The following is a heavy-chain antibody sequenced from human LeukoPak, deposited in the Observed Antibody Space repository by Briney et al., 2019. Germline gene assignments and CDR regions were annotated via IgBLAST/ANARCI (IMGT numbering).Heavy chain of an antibody. CDR2: ISSSSSNI. D-gene: IGHD6-19*01. CDR3: ARAVAGSPAGSVDI. J-gene: IGHJ3*02. V-gene: IGHV3-21*01. CDR1: GFTFSSYS. Sequence: GGSLRLSCAASGFTFSSYSMNGVRQAPGKGLEWVSSISSSSSNIYYADSVKGRFTITRDNAKNSLYLQMNSLRAEDTAVYYCARAVAGSPAGSVDIWGQGTMVTVSS.